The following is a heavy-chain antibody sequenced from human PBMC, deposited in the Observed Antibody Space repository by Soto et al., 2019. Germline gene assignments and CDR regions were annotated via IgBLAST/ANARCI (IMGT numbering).Heavy chain of an antibody. V-gene: IGHV4-31*03. Sequence: QVQLQESGPGLVKPSQTLSLTCTVSGGSISSGGYYWSWIRQHPGKGLEWIGYIYYSGSTYYNPSLKSRVTTXVXTXXHQFSLKLSSVTAADTAVYYCARTSYDSSGTAADPWGQGTLVTVSS. CDR3: ARTSYDSSGTAADP. CDR1: GGSISSGGYY. D-gene: IGHD3-22*01. J-gene: IGHJ5*02. CDR2: IYYSGST.